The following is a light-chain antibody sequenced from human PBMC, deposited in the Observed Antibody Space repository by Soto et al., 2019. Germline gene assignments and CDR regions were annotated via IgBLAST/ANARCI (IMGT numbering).Light chain of an antibody. CDR2: AAS. Sequence: DIRMTQSPSSLSASVGDRVTISCRASQGVGIDLGWYHQKPGKAPKRLIYAASTLQSGVPSRFSGSGSGTEFTLTISSLQPEDFATYFCLQHNSYPITFGQGTRLEIK. CDR3: LQHNSYPIT. V-gene: IGKV1-17*01. CDR1: QGVGID. J-gene: IGKJ5*01.